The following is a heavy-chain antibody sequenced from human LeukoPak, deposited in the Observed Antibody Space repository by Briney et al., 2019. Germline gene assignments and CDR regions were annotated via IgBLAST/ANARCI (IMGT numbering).Heavy chain of an antibody. V-gene: IGHV3-48*03. CDR2: ISSSGSTM. Sequence: GGSLRLSCVASGFTFRTYEMNWVRQAPGKGLEWVSYISSSGSTMYYADSVKGRFTISRDNAKNSLYLQMNSLRAEDTAIYYCARDWDSGYDTYYLDYWGQGTLVTVSS. CDR1: GFTFRTYE. J-gene: IGHJ4*02. CDR3: ARDWDSGYDTYYLDY. D-gene: IGHD5-12*01.